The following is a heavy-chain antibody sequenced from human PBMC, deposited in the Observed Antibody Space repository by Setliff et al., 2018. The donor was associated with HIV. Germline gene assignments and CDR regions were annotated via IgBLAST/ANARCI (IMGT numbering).Heavy chain of an antibody. J-gene: IGHJ5*02. CDR1: GGTFSSYA. CDR2: IIPILGIA. D-gene: IGHD2-2*01. CDR3: ARDFGGYCSSMSCPGLFDP. V-gene: IGHV1-69*10. Sequence: GASVKVSCKASGGTFSSYAISWVRQAPGQGLEWMGGIIPILGIANYAQKFQGRVTITADKSTSTAYMELSGLRSEDTAVYYCARDFGGYCSSMSCPGLFDPWGQGTLVTVSS.